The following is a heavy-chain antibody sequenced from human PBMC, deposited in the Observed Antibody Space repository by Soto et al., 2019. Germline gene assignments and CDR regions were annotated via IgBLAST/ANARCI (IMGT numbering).Heavy chain of an antibody. CDR2: IYYSGST. Sequence: QVQLQESGPGLVKPSQTLSLTCTVSGGSISSGGYYWSWIRQHPGKGLEWIGYIYYSGSTYYNPSLKSRVTISVDTSKNQFSLKLSSVTAADTAVYYCARAPYDYIWGSYRQNPFDYWGLGTLVTVSS. CDR1: GGSISSGGYY. CDR3: ARAPYDYIWGSYRQNPFDY. D-gene: IGHD3-16*02. V-gene: IGHV4-31*03. J-gene: IGHJ4*02.